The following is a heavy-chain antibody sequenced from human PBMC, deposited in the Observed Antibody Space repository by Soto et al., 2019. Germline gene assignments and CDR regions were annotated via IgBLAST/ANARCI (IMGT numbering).Heavy chain of an antibody. CDR2: INHSGST. J-gene: IGHJ4*02. CDR1: GGSFSGYY. CDR3: ARRYCSSTNCYAFDS. V-gene: IGHV4-34*01. Sequence: SETLSLTCAVYGGSFSGYYWSWIRQPPGKGLEWIGEINHSGSTNYNPSLKSRVTISVDTSKNQFSLKLSSVTAADTAVYYCARRYCSSTNCYAFDSWGQGTLVTVSS. D-gene: IGHD2-2*01.